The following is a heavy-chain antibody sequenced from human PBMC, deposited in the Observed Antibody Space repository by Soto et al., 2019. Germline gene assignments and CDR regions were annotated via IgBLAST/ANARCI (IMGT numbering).Heavy chain of an antibody. CDR2: IYYSGST. CDR3: ASQIAAAGINYFDY. J-gene: IGHJ4*02. D-gene: IGHD6-13*01. CDR1: GGCISSYY. Sequence: SETLSLTCTVSGGCISSYYWSWIRQPPGKGLEWIGYIYYSGSTNYNPSLKSRVTISVDTSKNQFSLKLSSVTAADTAVYYCASQIAAAGINYFDYWGQGTLVTVSS. V-gene: IGHV4-59*01.